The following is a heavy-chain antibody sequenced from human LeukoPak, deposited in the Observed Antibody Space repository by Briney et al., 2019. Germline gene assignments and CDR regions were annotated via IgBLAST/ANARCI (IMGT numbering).Heavy chain of an antibody. J-gene: IGHJ3*02. D-gene: IGHD1-7*01. Sequence: GSLILSCAASGVTFINAWMSWVRQAPRGGLQWVVRIKRKNDLGTTDYAAPVKARFTISRDDSKNTLYLQMNSLKTEDTAVYYCTAENFLYAFDIWGQGTMVTVSS. CDR3: TAENFLYAFDI. CDR1: GVTFINAW. V-gene: IGHV3-15*01. CDR2: IKRKNDLGTT.